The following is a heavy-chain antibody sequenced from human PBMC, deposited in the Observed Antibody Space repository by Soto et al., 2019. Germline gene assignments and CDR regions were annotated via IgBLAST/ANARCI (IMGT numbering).Heavy chain of an antibody. CDR3: SGGVGDAF. J-gene: IGHJ4*02. Sequence: EVHLVESGGGLVQTGGSLRLSCAIFESTVSRDWMNWVRQAPGKGLEWVAHINQDGSEKYYVDSVKGRFTISRDNAKKSLYLQMISLSPADTAMYYCSGGVGDAFWVQGTLVTVSS. CDR1: ESTVSRDW. V-gene: IGHV3-7*04. D-gene: IGHD1-26*01. CDR2: INQDGSEK.